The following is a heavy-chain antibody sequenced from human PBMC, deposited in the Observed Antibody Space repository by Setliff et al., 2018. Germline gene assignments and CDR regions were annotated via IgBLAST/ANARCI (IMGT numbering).Heavy chain of an antibody. CDR2: INPSGGST. CDR1: GYTLTNYY. J-gene: IGHJ6*03. V-gene: IGHV1-46*01. D-gene: IGHD2-2*01. CDR3: ARGIISYASWAPNKHAYYYYMDV. Sequence: ASVKVSCKASGYTLTNYYMHWVRQAPGQGLEWMGIINPSGGSTSYAQKFQDRLSMTRDTSTSTVYMDLESLKSGDTAIYYCARGIISYASWAPNKHAYYYYMDVWGNGTTVTVSS.